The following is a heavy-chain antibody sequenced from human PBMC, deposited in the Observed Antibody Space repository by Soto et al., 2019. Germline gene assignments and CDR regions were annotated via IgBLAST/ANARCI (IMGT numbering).Heavy chain of an antibody. CDR2: INHSGST. V-gene: IGHV4-34*01. J-gene: IGHJ6*02. CDR1: GGSFSGYY. CDR3: ARGSPYFGDGMDV. D-gene: IGHD3-16*01. Sequence: QVQLQQWGAGLLKPSETLSLTCAVSGGSFSGYYWSWIRQPPGKGLEWIGEINHSGSTNYNQSLNGRGTISVAPTKNHFARKRSTLTAAGTAVDDVARGSPYFGDGMDVWGQGTTVTVSS.